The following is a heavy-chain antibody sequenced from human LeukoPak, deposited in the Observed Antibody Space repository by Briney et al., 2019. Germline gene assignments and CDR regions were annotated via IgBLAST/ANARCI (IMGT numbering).Heavy chain of an antibody. V-gene: IGHV1-69*13. CDR2: IIPIFGTA. CDR1: GGTFSSYA. D-gene: IGHD6-19*01. Sequence: SVKVSSKASGGTFSSYAISWVRQAPGQGLERMGGIIPIFGTANYAQKFQGRVTITADESTSTAYMELSSLRSEDTAVYYCARGTPPIAVAFDNWFDPWSQGTLVTVSS. CDR3: ARGTPPIAVAFDNWFDP. J-gene: IGHJ5*02.